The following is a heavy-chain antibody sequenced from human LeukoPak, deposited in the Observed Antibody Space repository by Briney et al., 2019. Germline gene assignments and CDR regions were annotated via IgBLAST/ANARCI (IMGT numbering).Heavy chain of an antibody. V-gene: IGHV1-18*01. Sequence: ASVKVSCKASGYTFTSYGISWVRQAPGQGLEWMGWTSAYNGNTNYAQKLQGRVTMTTDTSTSTAYMELRSLRSDDTAVYYCASKEYYGSGRYYYGMDVWGQGTTVTVSS. CDR2: TSAYNGNT. J-gene: IGHJ6*02. D-gene: IGHD3-10*01. CDR1: GYTFTSYG. CDR3: ASKEYYGSGRYYYGMDV.